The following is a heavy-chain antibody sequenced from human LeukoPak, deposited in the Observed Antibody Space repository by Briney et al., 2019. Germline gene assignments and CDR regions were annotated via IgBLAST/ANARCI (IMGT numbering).Heavy chain of an antibody. V-gene: IGHV4-59*01. CDR1: GDSISSYY. J-gene: IGHJ5*02. CDR3: ARARWFDP. CDR2: IYNHGTA. Sequence: PSETLSLTCTVSGDSISSYYWSWIRQPPGKGLEYIGYIYNHGTANYNPSLKSRVTISIDTSKNRFSLKLNSVTAADTAVYYCARARWFDPWGQGILVTVSS.